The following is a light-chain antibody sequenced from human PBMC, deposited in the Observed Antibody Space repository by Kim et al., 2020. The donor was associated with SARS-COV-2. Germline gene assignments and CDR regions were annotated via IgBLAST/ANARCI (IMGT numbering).Light chain of an antibody. CDR2: TAS. Sequence: DIQMTQSPSTLSASVGDRVTITCRASQGISSWLAWYQQKPGKAPKLLIYTASSLESGVPSRFSGSGSGTEFTLTISSLQPDDFATYYCQQDNSYPWTFGQGTKVDIK. CDR3: QQDNSYPWT. J-gene: IGKJ1*01. CDR1: QGISSW. V-gene: IGKV1-5*03.